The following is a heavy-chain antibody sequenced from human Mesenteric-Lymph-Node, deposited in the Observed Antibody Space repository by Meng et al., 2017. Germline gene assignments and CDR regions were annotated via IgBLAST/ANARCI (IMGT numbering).Heavy chain of an antibody. CDR1: GGSISSSNW. CDR2: IYHSGIT. V-gene: IGHV4-4*02. J-gene: IGHJ4*02. Sequence: QVLLQESGQGLVKPSGTLSLTCAGTGGSISSSNWWSWVRQPPGKGLEWIGKIYHSGITIYNPSLKSRVTMSVDNSKNQFSLKLNSVTPEDTAVYYCARDYGTSRPFEYWGQGILVTVPS. CDR3: ARDYGTSRPFEY. D-gene: IGHD1/OR15-1a*01.